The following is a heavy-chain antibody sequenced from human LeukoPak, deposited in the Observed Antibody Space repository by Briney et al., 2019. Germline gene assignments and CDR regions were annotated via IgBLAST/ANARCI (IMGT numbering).Heavy chain of an antibody. V-gene: IGHV1-69*01. CDR3: ARGGQVTRGDYYYGMDV. D-gene: IGHD4-23*01. CDR2: IIPIFDTA. CDR1: GGTFSSYA. Sequence: GSSVKVSCKASGGTFSSYAISWVRQAPGQGLEWMGGIIPIFDTAHYAQKFQGRVTITADESTSTAYMELSSLRSEDTAVYYCARGGQVTRGDYYYGMDVWGQGTTVTVSS. J-gene: IGHJ6*02.